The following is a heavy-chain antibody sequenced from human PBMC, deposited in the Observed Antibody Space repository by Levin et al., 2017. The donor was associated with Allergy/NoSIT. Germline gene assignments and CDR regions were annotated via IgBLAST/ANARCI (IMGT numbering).Heavy chain of an antibody. CDR2: ISSSGNTI. Sequence: PGESLKISCAVFGFTISNYEMNWVRQAPGKGLEWVSYISSSGNTIYFAGSVKGRFTISRDNAKNSLYLQMNSLRAEDTALYYCARRFDSWGQGTLVTVSS. CDR3: ARRFDS. J-gene: IGHJ4*02. CDR1: GFTISNYE. V-gene: IGHV3-48*03.